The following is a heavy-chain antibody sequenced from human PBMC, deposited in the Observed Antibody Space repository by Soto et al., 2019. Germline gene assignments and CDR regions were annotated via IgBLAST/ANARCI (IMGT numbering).Heavy chain of an antibody. D-gene: IGHD5-18*01. CDR1: GYRFTAYY. Sequence: QVQLVQSGAEVKKPGASVRVSCEASGYRFTAYYIHWVRQAPGQGLEWMGRMNLDTGGTTYAQKFQGRVTMTRDTSISTAYMEVSSLKCDDTAMYYCARDGNFAFLGYSFAFDFWGQGTLVTVSS. CDR2: MNLDTGGT. V-gene: IGHV1-2*06. J-gene: IGHJ4*02. CDR3: ARDGNFAFLGYSFAFDF.